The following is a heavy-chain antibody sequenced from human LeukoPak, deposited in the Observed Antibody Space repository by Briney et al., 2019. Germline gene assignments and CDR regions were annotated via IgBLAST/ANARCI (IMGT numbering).Heavy chain of an antibody. D-gene: IGHD3-16*01. Sequence: GSLRLSCAASGFTVNNNYMSWVRQPPGKGLEWIGYIYYSGSTNYNPSLKSRVTISVDTSKNQFSLRLSSVTAADTAMYYCVRHPRGGPYFDYWGQGTLVTVSS. CDR1: GFTVNNNY. CDR2: IYYSGST. J-gene: IGHJ4*02. V-gene: IGHV4-59*02. CDR3: VRHPRGGPYFDY.